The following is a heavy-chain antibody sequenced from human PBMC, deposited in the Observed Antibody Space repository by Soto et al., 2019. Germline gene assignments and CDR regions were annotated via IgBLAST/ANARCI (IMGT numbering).Heavy chain of an antibody. V-gene: IGHV3-74*01. J-gene: IGHJ4*02. CDR3: ARDRSLIVATTDFDY. CDR1: GFTFSSYW. Sequence: GGSLRLSCAASGFTFSSYWMHWVRQAPGKGLVCVSRINSDGSSTSYADSVKGRFTISRDNAKNTLYLQMNSLRAEDTAVYYCARDRSLIVATTDFDYWGQGTLVTVSS. CDR2: INSDGSST. D-gene: IGHD5-12*01.